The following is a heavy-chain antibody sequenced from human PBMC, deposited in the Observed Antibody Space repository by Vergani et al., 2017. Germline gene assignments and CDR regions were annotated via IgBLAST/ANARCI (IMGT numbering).Heavy chain of an antibody. J-gene: IGHJ4*02. D-gene: IGHD3-9*01. V-gene: IGHV1-46*03. Sequence: QVPVVQSGAEVKKSGASVKVSCKTSGYTFSNYHMHWVRQAPGQGLEWMGIINPSGGHTNYAQKFQGRVTMTRDTSTSTVYMELSSLRSEDTAIYYCARGDYGILTGYRYWGQGTLVTVSA. CDR1: GYTFSNYH. CDR3: ARGDYGILTGYRY. CDR2: INPSGGHT.